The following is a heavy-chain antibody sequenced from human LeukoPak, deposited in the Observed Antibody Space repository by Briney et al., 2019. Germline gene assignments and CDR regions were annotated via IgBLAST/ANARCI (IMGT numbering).Heavy chain of an antibody. CDR1: GFTFSSYW. CDR3: RLTGTTGQYGFDY. D-gene: IGHD1-7*01. V-gene: IGHV3-74*01. J-gene: IGHJ4*02. Sequence: PGGSLRLSCAASGFTFSSYWMHWVRQASGKGLVWVSRINSDGSSTSYADSVKGRFTISRDNAKNTLYLQMNSLRAEDTAVYYCRLTGTTGQYGFDYWGQGTLVTVSS. CDR2: INSDGSST.